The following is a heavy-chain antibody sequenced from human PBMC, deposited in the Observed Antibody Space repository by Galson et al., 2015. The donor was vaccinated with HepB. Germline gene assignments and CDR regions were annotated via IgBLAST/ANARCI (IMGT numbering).Heavy chain of an antibody. D-gene: IGHD4/OR15-4a*01. Sequence: SLRLSCAASGFTFSSYSMNWVRQAPGKGLEWVSYISTTSRTTHYAESVKGRFTISRDNAKRSLYLQMNSLRAEDTAVYYCARDSRISRDADGAFDHWGQGTLVTVSS. CDR3: ARDSRISRDADGAFDH. V-gene: IGHV3-48*04. CDR1: GFTFSSYS. J-gene: IGHJ4*02. CDR2: ISTTSRTT.